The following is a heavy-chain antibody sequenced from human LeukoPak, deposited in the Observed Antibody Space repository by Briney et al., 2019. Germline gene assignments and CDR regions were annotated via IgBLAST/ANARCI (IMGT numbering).Heavy chain of an antibody. Sequence: NTSETLSLTCTVSGGSISSYYWSWIRQPPGKGLEWIGYIYYSGSTNYNPSLKSRVTISVDTSKNQFSLKLSSVTAADTAVYYCARGHQLLYRWGQGTLVTVSS. CDR3: ARGHQLLYR. CDR2: IYYSGST. V-gene: IGHV4-59*01. CDR1: GGSISSYY. D-gene: IGHD2-2*02. J-gene: IGHJ4*02.